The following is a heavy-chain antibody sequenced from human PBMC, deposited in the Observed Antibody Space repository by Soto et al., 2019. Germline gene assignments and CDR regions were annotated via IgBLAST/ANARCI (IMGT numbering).Heavy chain of an antibody. CDR3: ARALIVANWFDP. Sequence: SETLSLTCTVSGGSISSSSYYWGWIRQPPGKGLEWIGNIYYSGSTYYNPSLKSRVTISVDTSKNQFSLKLGSVTAADTAVYYCARALIVANWFDPWGQGTLVTVSS. CDR1: GGSISSSSYY. J-gene: IGHJ5*02. V-gene: IGHV4-39*01. CDR2: IYYSGST. D-gene: IGHD6-13*01.